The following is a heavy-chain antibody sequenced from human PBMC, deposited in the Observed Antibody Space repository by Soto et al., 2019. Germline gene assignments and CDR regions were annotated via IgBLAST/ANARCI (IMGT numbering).Heavy chain of an antibody. V-gene: IGHV4-34*01. CDR3: ARGPSPYYYYFYMDV. J-gene: IGHJ6*03. Sequence: QVQLQQWGAGLLRPSETLSLTCAVYGGSFTEYYWSWIRQPPGKGLEWIGEVKHSGYTDHNPSLKSRVAISLDTSKNQFSLKLSSVTAADTAVYYCARGPSPYYYYFYMDVWGKGTTVTVSS. CDR1: GGSFTEYY. CDR2: VKHSGYT.